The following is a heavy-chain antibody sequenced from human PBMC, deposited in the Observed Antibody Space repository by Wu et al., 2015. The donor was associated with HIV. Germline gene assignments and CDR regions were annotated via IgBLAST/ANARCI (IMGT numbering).Heavy chain of an antibody. Sequence: QVQLVQSGAEVKKPGASVKVSCEASGYTFSSYDINWVRQVTGQGLEWMGWMNPNSGNTGYAQKFQGRVTMTRNISISTAYMELSSLRSEDTAVYYCARELYYYDSSNWFDPGAREPWSTVSS. D-gene: IGHD3-22*01. V-gene: IGHV1-8*01. CDR1: GYTFSSYD. J-gene: IGHJ5*02. CDR3: ARELYYYDSSNWFDP. CDR2: MNPNSGNT.